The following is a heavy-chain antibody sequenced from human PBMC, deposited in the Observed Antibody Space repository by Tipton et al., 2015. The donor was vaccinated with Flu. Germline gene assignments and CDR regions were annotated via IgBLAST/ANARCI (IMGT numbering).Heavy chain of an antibody. CDR3: ARHTGDSVRGVIDY. V-gene: IGHV4-59*08. D-gene: IGHD3-10*02. CDR2: IYNSQYT. CDR1: GGFFTSYY. Sequence: TLSLTCTVSGGFFTSYYWNWIRQPPGKGLEWIGYIYNSQYTKYNPSLKSRVTISVDTSKKQFSLRLSSVTAADTAVYYCARHTGDSVRGVIDYWGQGTLVTVSS. J-gene: IGHJ4*02.